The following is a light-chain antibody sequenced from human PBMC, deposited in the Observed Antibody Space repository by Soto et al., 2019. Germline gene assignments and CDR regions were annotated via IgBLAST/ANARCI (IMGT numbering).Light chain of an antibody. Sequence: DIVMTQSPPSLPVTPGEPASISCRSSQSLLHSNGYNYLDWYLQKPGQSPQLLIYLGSNRASGVPDRFSGSGSGTDFTLKISRVEADDVGVYYCMQALQTPYTFGQGTKLEIK. CDR2: LGS. CDR3: MQALQTPYT. J-gene: IGKJ2*01. V-gene: IGKV2-28*01. CDR1: QSLLHSNGYNY.